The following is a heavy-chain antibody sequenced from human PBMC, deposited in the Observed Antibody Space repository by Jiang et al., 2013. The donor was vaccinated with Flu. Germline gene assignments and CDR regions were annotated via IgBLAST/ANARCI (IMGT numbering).Heavy chain of an antibody. CDR2: INTKTGDP. Sequence: QSGSELKKPGASVKVSCKASAYSFTKYALTWVRQAPGQGLEWMGWINTKTGDPTYAQAFTGRFVFSSDTSVSTAYLHISGLKAEDTAVYYCAREGYYFDTTGSPRSHGLDVWGQ. V-gene: IGHV7-4-1*02. D-gene: IGHD3-22*01. CDR3: AREGYYFDTTGSPRSHGLDV. J-gene: IGHJ6*02. CDR1: AYSFTKYA.